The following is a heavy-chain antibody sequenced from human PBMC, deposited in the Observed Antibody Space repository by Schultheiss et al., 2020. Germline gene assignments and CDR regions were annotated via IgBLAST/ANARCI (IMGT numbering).Heavy chain of an antibody. CDR2: ISYDGSNK. CDR1: GFTFSSYG. CDR3: ARDFGYCSSTSCSICYYYYGMDV. Sequence: GGSLRLSCAASGFTFSSYGMHWVRQAPGKGLEWVAVISYDGSNKYYADSVKGRFTISRDNSKNTLYLQMNSLRAEDTAVYYCARDFGYCSSTSCSICYYYYGMDVWGQGTTVTVAS. J-gene: IGHJ6*02. V-gene: IGHV3-30*03. D-gene: IGHD2-2*03.